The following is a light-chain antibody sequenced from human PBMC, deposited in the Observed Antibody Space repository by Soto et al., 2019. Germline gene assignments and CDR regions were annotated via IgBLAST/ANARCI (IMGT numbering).Light chain of an antibody. CDR1: ISDVGGYDY. CDR2: EVT. J-gene: IGLJ1*01. CDR3: SSYTGGNPPYA. V-gene: IGLV2-8*01. Sequence: QSVLTQPPSSSGSPGQSVTISCTGTISDVGGYDYVSWYQQHPGKAPKLMIYEVTIRPSGVSDRFSGSKSGNTASLTVSGLQAEDEADYYCSSYTGGNPPYAFGTGTKVTVL.